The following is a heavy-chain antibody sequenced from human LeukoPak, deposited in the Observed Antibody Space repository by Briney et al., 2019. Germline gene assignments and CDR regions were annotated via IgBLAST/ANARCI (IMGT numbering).Heavy chain of an antibody. D-gene: IGHD6-13*01. CDR1: GFTFSSYW. CDR2: INSDGSST. CDR3: ARDSHSSSWYSEFDY. J-gene: IGHJ4*02. V-gene: IGHV3-74*01. Sequence: GGSLRLSCAASGFTFSSYWMHWVRQAPGKGPVWVSRINSDGSSTNYADSVKGRFTISRDNAKNTLYLQMNSLRAEDTAVYYCARDSHSSSWYSEFDYWGQGTLVTVSS.